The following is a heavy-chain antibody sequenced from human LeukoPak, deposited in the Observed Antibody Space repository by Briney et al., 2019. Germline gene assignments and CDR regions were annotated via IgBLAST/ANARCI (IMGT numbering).Heavy chain of an antibody. D-gene: IGHD3-3*01. CDR3: ASALFGVLPGVMDV. Sequence: ASVKVSCKASGYTFTGYYMHWVRQAPGQGPEWMGRINPNSGGTNYAQKFQGRVTMTRDTSISTAYMELSRLTSDDTAVYYCASALFGVLPGVMDVWGQGTTVTVSS. CDR2: INPNSGGT. CDR1: GYTFTGYY. J-gene: IGHJ6*02. V-gene: IGHV1-2*06.